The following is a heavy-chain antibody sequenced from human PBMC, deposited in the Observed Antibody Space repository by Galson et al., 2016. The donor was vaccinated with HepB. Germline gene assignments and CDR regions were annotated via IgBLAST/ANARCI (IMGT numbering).Heavy chain of an antibody. CDR1: NFIVNDIF. Sequence: SLRLSCAASNFIVNDIFLSWVRQAPGKGLEWVAVISSEGSRTDYADSVKGRFTISRDISKNTVFLQMNSLRVIDTAVYYCARDNYGYGNYLDSWGQGTLVTVSS. J-gene: IGHJ4*02. CDR2: ISSEGSRT. D-gene: IGHD3-16*01. CDR3: ARDNYGYGNYLDS. V-gene: IGHV3-30-3*01.